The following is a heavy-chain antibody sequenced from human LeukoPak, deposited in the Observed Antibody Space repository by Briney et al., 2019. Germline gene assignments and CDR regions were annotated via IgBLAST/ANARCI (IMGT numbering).Heavy chain of an antibody. J-gene: IGHJ5*02. D-gene: IGHD2-2*01. V-gene: IGHV4-39*07. CDR3: AREMGPRVAPAAMPLGRFDP. CDR2: IYYSGST. Sequence: SETLSLTCTVSGGSISSSSYYWGWIRQPPGKGLEWIGSIYYSGSTYYNPSLKSRVTISVDTSKNQFSLKLSSVTAADTAVYYCAREMGPRVAPAAMPLGRFDPWGQGTLVTVSS. CDR1: GGSISSSSYY.